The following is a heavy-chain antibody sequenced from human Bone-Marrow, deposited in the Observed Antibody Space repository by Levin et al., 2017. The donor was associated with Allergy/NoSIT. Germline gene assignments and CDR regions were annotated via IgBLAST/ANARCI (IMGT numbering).Heavy chain of an antibody. V-gene: IGHV3-48*03. CDR1: GFTFSGYE. J-gene: IGHJ6*03. CDR3: ARNIYSDTLPPSVSTRVHYYMDV. Sequence: SCVASGFTFSGYEMNWVRQAPGKGLEWVSYISRSGSPVYYADSAKGRFTVSRDNAKKSLYLQMNSLRAEDTAVYYGARNIYSDTLPPSVSTRVHYYMDVWGKGTTVTVSS. CDR2: ISRSGSPV. D-gene: IGHD4-11*01.